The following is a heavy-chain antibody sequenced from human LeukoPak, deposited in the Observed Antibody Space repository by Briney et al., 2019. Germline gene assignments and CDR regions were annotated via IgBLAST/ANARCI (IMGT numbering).Heavy chain of an antibody. J-gene: IGHJ4*02. Sequence: GASVNVSCKASGGTFTSYAFSWVRQAPGQGLEWMGGIMPVFGKANYAQKFQGRVTITADESTTTAYMGLNSLRSEDTAMYYCARATRYDYVWGSYPDYWGQGTLVTVSS. CDR2: IMPVFGKA. CDR1: GGTFTSYA. CDR3: ARATRYDYVWGSYPDY. V-gene: IGHV1-69*13. D-gene: IGHD3-16*01.